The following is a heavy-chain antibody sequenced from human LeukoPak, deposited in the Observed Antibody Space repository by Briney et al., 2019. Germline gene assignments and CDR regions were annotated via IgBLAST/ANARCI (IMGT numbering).Heavy chain of an antibody. V-gene: IGHV3-21*01. Sequence: PGGSLRLSCAASGFTFSSYSMNWVRQAPGKGLEWVSSISSSSSYIYYADSVKGRFTISRDNAKNSLYLQMNSLRAEDTAVYYCARVWCSSTSCYGAFDISRQGTMVTVSS. CDR2: ISSSSSYI. D-gene: IGHD2-2*01. J-gene: IGHJ3*02. CDR1: GFTFSSYS. CDR3: ARVWCSSTSCYGAFDI.